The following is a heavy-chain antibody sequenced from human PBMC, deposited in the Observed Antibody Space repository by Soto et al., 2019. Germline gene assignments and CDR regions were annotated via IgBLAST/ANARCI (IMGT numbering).Heavy chain of an antibody. CDR1: GFTFSSYA. CDR2: ISGSGGST. D-gene: IGHD5-18*01. V-gene: IGHV3-23*01. CDR3: AKVLDTALVGRDYYYYRMDV. J-gene: IGHJ6*02. Sequence: GGSLRLSCAAPGFTFSSYAMSWVRQAPGKGLEWVSAISGSGGSTYYADSVKGRFTISRDNSKNTLYLQMNSLRAEDTAVYYCAKVLDTALVGRDYYYYRMDVWGQGTTVTVSS.